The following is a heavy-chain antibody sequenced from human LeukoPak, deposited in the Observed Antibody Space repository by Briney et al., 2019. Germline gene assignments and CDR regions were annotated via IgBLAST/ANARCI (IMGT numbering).Heavy chain of an antibody. J-gene: IGHJ5*02. D-gene: IGHD6-13*01. Sequence: SETLSLTCAVYGGSFSDYYWSWIRQSPGKGLEWIGENNHSGTTHYNPSLKSRVTISVDTSKNQFSLKLRSVTAADTAVYYCARKEGGQLVNTRRWFDPWGQGTLVTVSS. CDR3: ARKEGGQLVNTRRWFDP. CDR1: GGSFSDYY. V-gene: IGHV4-34*01. CDR2: NNHSGTT.